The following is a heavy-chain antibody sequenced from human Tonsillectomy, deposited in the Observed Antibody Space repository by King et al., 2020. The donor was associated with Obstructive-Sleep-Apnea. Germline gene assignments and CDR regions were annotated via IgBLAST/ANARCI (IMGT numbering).Heavy chain of an antibody. CDR1: GFTVTSNY. Sequence: EVQLVESGGGLVQPGGSLRLSCAASGFTVTSNYMSWVRQAPGKGLEWVSIIYSGGSTYYADSVKGRFTISRDNSKNTLYLQMNSLRAEDTAFYYCARASPYDSSGYFQRGIDYWGQGTLVTVSS. D-gene: IGHD3-22*01. CDR3: ARASPYDSSGYFQRGIDY. CDR2: IYSGGST. J-gene: IGHJ4*02. V-gene: IGHV3-66*01.